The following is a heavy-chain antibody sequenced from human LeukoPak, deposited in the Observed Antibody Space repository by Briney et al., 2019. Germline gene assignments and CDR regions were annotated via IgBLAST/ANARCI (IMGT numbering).Heavy chain of an antibody. CDR3: ARKGEVTAPTKNAFDI. CDR2: IKQDGSEK. J-gene: IGHJ3*02. D-gene: IGHD2-21*02. Sequence: GGSLRLSCAASGFTFSSYWMSWVRQAPGKGLEWVANIKQDGSEKYYVDSVKGRFTVSRDNAKNSLYLQMNSLRAEDTAVYFCARKGEVTAPTKNAFDIWGQGTMVTVPS. CDR1: GFTFSSYW. V-gene: IGHV3-7*01.